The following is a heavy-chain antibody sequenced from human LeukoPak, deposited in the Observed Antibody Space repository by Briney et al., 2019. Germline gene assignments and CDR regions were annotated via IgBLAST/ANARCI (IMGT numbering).Heavy chain of an antibody. J-gene: IGHJ4*02. Sequence: QTLSLTCAISGDSVSSNSAAWNWIRQSPSRGLEWLGRTYYRSKWFNDYAVSVKSRITISPDTSKNLFSLQLNSVTPEDTAVYYCARGLYMYSSNWAYVDYWGQGTLVSVSS. V-gene: IGHV6-1*01. CDR2: TYYRSKWFN. CDR1: GDSVSSNSAA. D-gene: IGHD6-13*01. CDR3: ARGLYMYSSNWAYVDY.